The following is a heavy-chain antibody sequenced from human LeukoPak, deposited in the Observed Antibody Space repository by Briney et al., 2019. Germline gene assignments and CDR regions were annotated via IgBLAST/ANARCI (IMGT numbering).Heavy chain of an antibody. J-gene: IGHJ5*02. CDR2: IYYSGST. CDR1: GGSISSYY. Sequence: PSETLSLTCTVSGGSISSYYWSWIRQPPGKGLEWIGYIYYSGSTNYNPSLKSRVTISVDTSKNQFSLKLSSVTAADTAVYYCARHGYYDFWSGYSVSGNWLDPWGQGTLVTVSS. CDR3: ARHGYYDFWSGYSVSGNWLDP. V-gene: IGHV4-59*08. D-gene: IGHD3-3*01.